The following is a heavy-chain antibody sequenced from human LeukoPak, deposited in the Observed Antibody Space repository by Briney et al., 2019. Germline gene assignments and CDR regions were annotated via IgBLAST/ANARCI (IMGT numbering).Heavy chain of an antibody. CDR3: ARVYGYGDYNWFDP. CDR1: GGSISSYY. J-gene: IGHJ5*02. Sequence: SETLSLTCTVSGGSISSYYWNWIRQPPGKGLEWIGFIYYSGTTNYNPSLKSRVTISVDTSKNQFSLKLSSVTAADTAVYYCARVYGYGDYNWFDPWGQGTLVTVSS. V-gene: IGHV4-59*12. D-gene: IGHD4-17*01. CDR2: IYYSGTT.